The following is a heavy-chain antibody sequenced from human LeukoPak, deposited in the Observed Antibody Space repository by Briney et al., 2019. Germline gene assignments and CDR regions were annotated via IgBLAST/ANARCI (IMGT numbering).Heavy chain of an antibody. D-gene: IGHD6-19*01. CDR2: ISSRGDNT. Sequence: GGPLILSCAASGFTFSNYAMSWVRQAPGRGLEWVSTISSRGDNTYDADSVKGRFTISRDNAKDSLYLQMNSLRADDTGVYYCFQGPRPDITVAHTVEKWGQGTLVTVSS. CDR1: GFTFSNYA. CDR3: FQGPRPDITVAHTVEK. V-gene: IGHV3-23*01. J-gene: IGHJ4*02.